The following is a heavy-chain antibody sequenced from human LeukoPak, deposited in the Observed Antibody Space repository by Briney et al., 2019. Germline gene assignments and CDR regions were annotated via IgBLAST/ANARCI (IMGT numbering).Heavy chain of an antibody. CDR3: ARGSRDSSSYY. CDR2: IGSSGDYT. J-gene: IGHJ4*02. V-gene: IGHV3-11*06. D-gene: IGHD6-6*01. Sequence: GGSLRLSCAASGFSFSDYYMSWIRQAPGKGLEWISCIGSSGDYTNYADSVKGRFTISRDSAKNSLFLQMNSLRAEDTAVYYCARGSRDSSSYYWGQGTLVTVSS. CDR1: GFSFSDYY.